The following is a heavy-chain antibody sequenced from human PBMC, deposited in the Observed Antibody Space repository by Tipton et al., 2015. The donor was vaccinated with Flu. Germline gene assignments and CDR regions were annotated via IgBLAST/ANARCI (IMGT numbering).Heavy chain of an antibody. V-gene: IGHV3-74*01. CDR2: INSAGTST. D-gene: IGHD4-17*01. J-gene: IGHJ3*02. CDR3: ARVNDFGDYAAYDI. Sequence: GSLRLSCAASGFTFRSYWMSWARQVPGKGLVWVSRINSAGTSTTYADSVRGRFTISRDNAKNTLFLQMNSLTAEDTAVYYCARVNDFGDYAAYDIWGQGTTVSVSS. CDR1: GFTFRSYW.